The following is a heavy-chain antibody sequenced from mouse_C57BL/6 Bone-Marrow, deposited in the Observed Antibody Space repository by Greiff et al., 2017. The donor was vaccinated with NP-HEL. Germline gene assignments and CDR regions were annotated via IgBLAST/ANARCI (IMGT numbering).Heavy chain of an antibody. CDR1: GFNIKDDY. CDR3: TLTGADY. V-gene: IGHV14-4*01. J-gene: IGHJ2*01. Sequence: EVQLQQSGAELVRPGASVKLSCTASGFNIKDDYMHWVKQRPEQGLEWIGWIDPENGDTEYASKFQGKATITADTPSNTAYLQLSSLTSEDTAVYYCTLTGADYWGQGTTLTVSS. D-gene: IGHD4-1*01. CDR2: IDPENGDT.